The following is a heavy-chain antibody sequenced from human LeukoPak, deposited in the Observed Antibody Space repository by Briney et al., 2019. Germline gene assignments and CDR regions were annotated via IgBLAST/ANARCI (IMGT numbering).Heavy chain of an antibody. V-gene: IGHV3-30*18. D-gene: IGHD3-22*01. CDR1: GFAFSNFG. Sequence: PGGSLRLSYAGSGFAFSNFGMHWLRQAPGKGLEWVAVIPYDSSNKYYRDSVRGRFTISRDNSKNTLYLQMNSLRAEDTAVYYCAKDKSGMIVDNYFDYWGQGTLVTVSS. CDR3: AKDKSGMIVDNYFDY. CDR2: IPYDSSNK. J-gene: IGHJ4*02.